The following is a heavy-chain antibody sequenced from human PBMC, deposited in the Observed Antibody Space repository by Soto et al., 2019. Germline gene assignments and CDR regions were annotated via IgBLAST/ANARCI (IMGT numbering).Heavy chain of an antibody. CDR2: TLPFLGSS. Sequence: QVQLVQSGPEVKKPGSSVKVSCEASGGTFKKFAISWVRQAPGQGLEWMGGTLPFLGSSKYPQKFQGRVTIAADESATTTDMELTGLTSEDTAVYDCARGGKFHSEDLWEAAYSHGLDVWGQGTTVTVSS. J-gene: IGHJ6*02. V-gene: IGHV1-69*01. CDR1: GGTFKKFA. CDR3: ARGGKFHSEDLWEAAYSHGLDV. D-gene: IGHD1-26*01.